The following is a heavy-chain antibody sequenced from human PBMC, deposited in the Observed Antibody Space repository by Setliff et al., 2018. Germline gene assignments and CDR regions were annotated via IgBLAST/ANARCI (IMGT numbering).Heavy chain of an antibody. CDR1: GDSISTYY. CDR2: VFVDGST. CDR3: ARDTSSDWAAWFDP. Sequence: PSETLSLTCTVSGDSISTYYWSWIRRPAGKGLEWIGRVFVDGSTNYNPSLKSRVTMSVDTSKNQFSLKLTSVTAADTAIYYCARDTSSDWAAWFDPWGQGTPVTVSS. V-gene: IGHV4-4*07. J-gene: IGHJ5*02. D-gene: IGHD3-22*01.